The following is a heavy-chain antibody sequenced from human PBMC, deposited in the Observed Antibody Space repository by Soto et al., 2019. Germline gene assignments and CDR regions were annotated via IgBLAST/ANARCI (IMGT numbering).Heavy chain of an antibody. Sequence: PGESLKISCKGSGYRFISYWIGWVRQMPGKGLEWMGIIYPGDSDTRYSPSFQGQVTISADKSFSTAYLQWSNLKASDTAMYYCARQDGNGLYYFDYWGQGALVTVSS. CDR2: IYPGDSDT. CDR1: GYRFISYW. V-gene: IGHV5-51*01. CDR3: ARQDGNGLYYFDY. D-gene: IGHD6-19*01. J-gene: IGHJ4*02.